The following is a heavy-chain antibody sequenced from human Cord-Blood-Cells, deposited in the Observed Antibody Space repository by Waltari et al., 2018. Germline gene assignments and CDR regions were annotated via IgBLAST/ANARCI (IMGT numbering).Heavy chain of an antibody. CDR2: INHSGST. CDR1: GGSFSGYY. J-gene: IGHJ6*02. CDR3: ARGDYYDSSGYYYYYYYGMDV. V-gene: IGHV4-34*01. D-gene: IGHD3-22*01. Sequence: QVQLQQWGAGLLKPSETLSLTCAVYGGSFSGYYWSWIRQPPGKGLEWIGEINHSGSTNDNPTLKNPVTISVDTSKNQFSLKLSSVTAADTAVYYCARGDYYDSSGYYYYYYYGMDVWGQGTTVTVSS.